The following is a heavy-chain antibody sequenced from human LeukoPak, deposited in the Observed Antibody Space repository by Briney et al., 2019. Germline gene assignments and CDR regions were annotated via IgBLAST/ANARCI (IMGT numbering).Heavy chain of an antibody. D-gene: IGHD3-10*01. CDR1: GFTFSDYY. Sequence: GGSLRLSCAASGFTFSDYYMSWIRQAPGKGLEWVSAISGSGGSTYYADSVKGRFTISRDNSKNTLYLQMNSLRAEDTAVYYCAKWALDRVLPHFDYWGQGTLVTVSS. V-gene: IGHV3-23*01. CDR3: AKWALDRVLPHFDY. CDR2: ISGSGGST. J-gene: IGHJ4*02.